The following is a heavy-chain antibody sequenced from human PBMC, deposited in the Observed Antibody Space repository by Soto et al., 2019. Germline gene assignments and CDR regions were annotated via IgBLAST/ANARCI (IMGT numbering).Heavy chain of an antibody. V-gene: IGHV1-46*01. CDR1: GYTFTSSY. CDR2: INPSGGST. D-gene: IGHD6-19*01. Sequence: ASVKVSCKASGYTFTSSYMHWVRQAPGQGLEWMGIINPSGGSTSYAQKFQGRVTMTRDTSTSTVYMELSSLRSEDTAVYYCARGTLGSGWYIGAFDIWGQGTMVTVSS. CDR3: ARGTLGSGWYIGAFDI. J-gene: IGHJ3*02.